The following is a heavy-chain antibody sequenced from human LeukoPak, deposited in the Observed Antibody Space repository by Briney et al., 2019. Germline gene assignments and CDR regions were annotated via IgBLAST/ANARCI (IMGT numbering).Heavy chain of an antibody. CDR3: AKGDGCSSTSCYGLFDY. D-gene: IGHD2-2*01. J-gene: IGHJ4*02. CDR1: GFTFDDYA. Sequence: GGSLRLSCAASGFTFDDYAMYWVRQAPGKGLEWVSGISWNSGSIGYADSVKGRFTISRDNAKNSLYLQMNSLRAEDTALYYCAKGDGCSSTSCYGLFDYWGQGTLVTVSS. V-gene: IGHV3-9*01. CDR2: ISWNSGSI.